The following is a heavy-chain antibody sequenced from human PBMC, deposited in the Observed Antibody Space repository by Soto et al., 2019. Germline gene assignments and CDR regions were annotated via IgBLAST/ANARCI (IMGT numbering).Heavy chain of an antibody. V-gene: IGHV4-34*01. CDR1: GGSFNDYY. D-gene: IGHD6-19*01. Sequence: SETLSLTCAVYGGSFNDYYWSWIRQPPGKGLEWIGEINHSGSANYNPSLKSRVTISVDTSKNQFSLKLSSVTAADTAVYHCARVAVSYDHYAMDVWGQGTTVTVSS. J-gene: IGHJ6*02. CDR2: INHSGSA. CDR3: ARVAVSYDHYAMDV.